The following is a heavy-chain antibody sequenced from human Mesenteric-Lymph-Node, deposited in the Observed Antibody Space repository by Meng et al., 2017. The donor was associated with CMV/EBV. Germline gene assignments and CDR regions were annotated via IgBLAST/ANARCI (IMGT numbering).Heavy chain of an antibody. Sequence: GESLKISCAGSGFTFNKHAMNWVRQAPGKGLEWVANIKEDGREKYYVDSVKGRFTISRDNAENSLYLHMNNLRAEDTAVYYCARGRFCSGATCSYFDHWGQGVLVTVSS. CDR3: ARGRFCSGATCSYFDH. CDR1: GFTFNKHA. V-gene: IGHV3-7*04. J-gene: IGHJ4*02. D-gene: IGHD2-2*01. CDR2: IKEDGREK.